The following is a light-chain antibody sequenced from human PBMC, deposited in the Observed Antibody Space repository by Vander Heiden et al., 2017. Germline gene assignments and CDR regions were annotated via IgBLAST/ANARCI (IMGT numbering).Light chain of an antibody. V-gene: IGKV1D-13*01. CDR1: SGISSA. CDR3: QQFSYYPS. J-gene: IGKJ4*01. Sequence: ATQLTSPPTLLHASAGDSVTIPCRVSSGISSALAWYQQKPGKAPKLLFYEASSLESRVPSRFSGSGSGTDFTLTISSLQPEDFATYYCQQFSYYPSFGGGTKVEIK. CDR2: EAS.